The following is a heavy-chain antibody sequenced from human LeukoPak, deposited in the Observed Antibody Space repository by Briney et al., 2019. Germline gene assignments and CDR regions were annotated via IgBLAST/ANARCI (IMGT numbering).Heavy chain of an antibody. Sequence: GGSLRLSCAASGFTFSSYGMHWVRQAPGKGLEWVAFIRYDGSNKYYADSVKGRFTISRDNSKNTLYLQMNSLRAENTAVYYCAEDASYDILTGYYGGYYYMDVWGKGTTVTVSS. D-gene: IGHD3-9*01. CDR3: AEDASYDILTGYYGGYYYMDV. CDR1: GFTFSSYG. V-gene: IGHV3-30*02. J-gene: IGHJ6*03. CDR2: IRYDGSNK.